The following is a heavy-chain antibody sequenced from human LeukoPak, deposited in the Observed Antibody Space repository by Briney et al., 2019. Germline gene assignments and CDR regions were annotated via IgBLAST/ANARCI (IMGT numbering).Heavy chain of an antibody. Sequence: GGSLRLSCAASGFTFSNFAMSWVRQAPGKGLEWVSDISAGGGSTYYADFVKGRFTISRDNSKNTMYLHMNSLGAEDTAVYYCAKGPYSTSWYGYFDYWGQGTLVTVSS. CDR2: ISAGGGST. D-gene: IGHD6-13*01. J-gene: IGHJ4*02. CDR1: GFTFSNFA. V-gene: IGHV3-23*01. CDR3: AKGPYSTSWYGYFDY.